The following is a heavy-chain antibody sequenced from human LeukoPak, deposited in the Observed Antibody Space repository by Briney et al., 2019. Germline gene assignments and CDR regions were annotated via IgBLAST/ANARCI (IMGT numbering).Heavy chain of an antibody. CDR1: GFTFSSYT. CDR2: ISSSSSYI. Sequence: GGSLRLSCAASGFTFSSYTMNWVRQAPGKGREWVSSISSSSSYIYYAYSVKGRFTISRDNAKTTVYLQMNSLRAEDTAVYYCARDGSRAAAGTLDYWGQGTLVTVSS. J-gene: IGHJ4*02. CDR3: ARDGSRAAAGTLDY. V-gene: IGHV3-21*01. D-gene: IGHD6-13*01.